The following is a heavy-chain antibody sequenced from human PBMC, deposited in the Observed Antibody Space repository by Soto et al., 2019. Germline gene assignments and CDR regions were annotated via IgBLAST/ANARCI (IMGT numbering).Heavy chain of an antibody. CDR1: GYSFTSYW. V-gene: IGHV5-51*01. CDR3: ARHKGSVVPAAMSHYYMDV. D-gene: IGHD2-2*01. Sequence: GESLKISCKGSGYSFTSYWIGWVRQMPGKGLEWMGIIYPGDSDTRYSPSFQGQVTISADKSISTAYLQWSSLKASDTAMYYCARHKGSVVPAAMSHYYMDVWGKGTTVTSP. CDR2: IYPGDSDT. J-gene: IGHJ6*03.